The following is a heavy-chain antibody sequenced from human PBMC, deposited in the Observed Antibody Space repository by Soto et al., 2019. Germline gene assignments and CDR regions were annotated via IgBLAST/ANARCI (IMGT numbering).Heavy chain of an antibody. CDR1: EFTFSDYS. CDR3: SRDLGSSWDPSPDYYYYGMDV. Sequence: GGSLRLSCAASEFTFSDYSINWVRQAPWKGLEWVSSISSRSSYIYYADSVKGRFTISRDNAKNSLFLQMNTLRAEDRAVYYCSRDLGSSWDPSPDYYYYGMDVWGQRTTVPV. D-gene: IGHD6-13*01. J-gene: IGHJ6*02. CDR2: ISSRSSYI. V-gene: IGHV3-21*01.